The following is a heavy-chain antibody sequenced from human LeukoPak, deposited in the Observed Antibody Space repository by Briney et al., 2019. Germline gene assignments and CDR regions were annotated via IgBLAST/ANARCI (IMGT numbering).Heavy chain of an antibody. Sequence: PSGTLSLTCAVSGGSISSSNWCSWVRQSPGKGLEWIGEIYYSGSTNYNPSLKSRVTISLDKSKNQFSLKLSSLTAADTAVYYCAGTGITMVRGIITHWGQGTLVTVSS. V-gene: IGHV4-4*02. J-gene: IGHJ4*02. CDR3: AGTGITMVRGIITH. D-gene: IGHD3-10*01. CDR1: GGSISSSNW. CDR2: IYYSGST.